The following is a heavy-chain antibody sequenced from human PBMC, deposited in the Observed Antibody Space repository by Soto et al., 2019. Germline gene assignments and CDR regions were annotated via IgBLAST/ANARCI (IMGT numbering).Heavy chain of an antibody. V-gene: IGHV1-2*04. CDR1: GYTFTDNY. CDR3: ARARSGSGTYYNPVYDY. Sequence: ASVKVSCKASGYTFTDNYMHWVRQAPGQGLEWMGWINPKSGDTNYAQNFQGWVTMTRDTSISTAYMELGRLKSDDTAVYYCARARSGSGTYYNPVYDYWGQGSLVTVSS. D-gene: IGHD3-10*01. CDR2: INPKSGDT. J-gene: IGHJ4*02.